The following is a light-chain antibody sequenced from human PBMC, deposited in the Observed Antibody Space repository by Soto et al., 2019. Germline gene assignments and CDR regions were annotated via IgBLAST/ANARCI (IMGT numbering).Light chain of an antibody. Sequence: QSVLTQPPSASGSPGQSVTISCTGTSSDVCGYNYVSWYQQHPGKAPKLMIYEVSKRPSGVPDRFSGSKSGNTASLTVSGLQAEDEADYYCSSYAGSNKLLFGGGTKLTVL. V-gene: IGLV2-8*01. CDR1: SSDVCGYNY. CDR2: EVS. CDR3: SSYAGSNKLL. J-gene: IGLJ2*01.